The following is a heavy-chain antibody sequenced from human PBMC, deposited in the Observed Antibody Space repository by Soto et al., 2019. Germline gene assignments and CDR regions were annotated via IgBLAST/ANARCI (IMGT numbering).Heavy chain of an antibody. J-gene: IGHJ3*02. CDR1: GFSLSTSGVG. CDR2: IYWDDDK. D-gene: IGHD6-19*01. V-gene: IGHV2-5*02. CDR3: AHRPGDSSGWSDAFDI. Sequence: QITLKESGPTLVKPTQTLTLTCTFSGFSLSTSGVGVGWIRQPPGKALEWLALIYWDDDKRYSPSLKSRLTITKDTSKNQVVLTMTNMDPVDTATYYCAHRPGDSSGWSDAFDIWGQGTMVTVSS.